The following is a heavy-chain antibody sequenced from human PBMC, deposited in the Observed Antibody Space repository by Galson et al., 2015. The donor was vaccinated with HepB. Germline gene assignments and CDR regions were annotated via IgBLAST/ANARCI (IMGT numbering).Heavy chain of an antibody. Sequence: SLRLSCAASGFTFSSYSMNWVRQAPGKGLEWVSYISSSSSIIYYADSVKGRFTISRDNAKNSLYLQMNSLRDEDTAVFYCARDGIISPGGYYYGMDVWGQGTTVTVSS. D-gene: IGHD2-21*01. CDR2: ISSSSSII. J-gene: IGHJ6*02. V-gene: IGHV3-48*02. CDR1: GFTFSSYS. CDR3: ARDGIISPGGYYYGMDV.